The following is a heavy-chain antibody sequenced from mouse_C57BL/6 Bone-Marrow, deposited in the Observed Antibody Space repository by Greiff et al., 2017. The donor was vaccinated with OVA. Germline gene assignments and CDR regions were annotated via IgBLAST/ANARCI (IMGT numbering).Heavy chain of an antibody. V-gene: IGHV1-81*01. CDR1: GYTFTSYG. Sequence: VKLMESGAELARPGASVKLSCKASGYTFTSYGISWVKQRTGQGLEWIGEIYPRSGNTYYNEKFKGKATLTADKSSSTAYMELRSLTSEDSAVYFCARDLPGNLGWYFDVWGTGTTVTVSS. CDR2: IYPRSGNT. CDR3: ARDLPGNLGWYFDV. D-gene: IGHD2-1*01. J-gene: IGHJ1*03.